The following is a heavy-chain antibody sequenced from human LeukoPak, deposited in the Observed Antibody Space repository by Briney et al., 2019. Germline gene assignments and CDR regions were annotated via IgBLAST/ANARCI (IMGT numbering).Heavy chain of an antibody. V-gene: IGHV3-74*01. CDR2: INSNGGST. D-gene: IGHD3-16*01. J-gene: IGHJ4*02. CDR1: GLTFSSYW. CDR3: ARVGGAAAQRYFDY. Sequence: GGSLRLSCAASGLTFSSYWMHWVRQAPGKGLVWVSRINSNGGSTSYADSVKGRFTISRDNAKNTLYLQMNSLRAEDAAVYYCARVGGAAAQRYFDYWGQGTLVTVSS.